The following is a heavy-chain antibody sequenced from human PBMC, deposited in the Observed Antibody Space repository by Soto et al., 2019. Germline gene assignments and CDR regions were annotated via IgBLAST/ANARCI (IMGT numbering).Heavy chain of an antibody. Sequence: GGSLRLSCAASGFTFSSYAMHWVRQAPGKGLEWVAVISYDGSNKYYADSVKGRFTISRDNSKNTLYLQMNSLRAEDTAVYYCASTIAVAPLDYWGQGTLVTVYS. CDR1: GFTFSSYA. CDR2: ISYDGSNK. J-gene: IGHJ4*02. V-gene: IGHV3-30-3*01. D-gene: IGHD6-19*01. CDR3: ASTIAVAPLDY.